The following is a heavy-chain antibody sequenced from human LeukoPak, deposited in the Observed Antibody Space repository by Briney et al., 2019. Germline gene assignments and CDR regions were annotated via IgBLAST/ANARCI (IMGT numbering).Heavy chain of an antibody. CDR3: ARDAVVVIATSGSDDAFDT. V-gene: IGHV3-11*01. CDR1: GFTFSDYY. D-gene: IGHD2-21*01. Sequence: PGGSLRLSCAASGFTFSDYYMSWIRQAPGKGLEWVSYISSSGSTIYYADSVKGRFTISRDNAKNSLYLQMNSLRAEDTAVYYCARDAVVVIATSGSDDAFDTWGQGTMVTVSS. CDR2: ISSSGSTI. J-gene: IGHJ3*02.